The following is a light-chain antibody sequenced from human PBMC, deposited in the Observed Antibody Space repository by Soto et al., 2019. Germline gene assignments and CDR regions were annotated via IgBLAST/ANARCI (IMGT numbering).Light chain of an antibody. CDR1: QSVSIN. CDR2: GAS. V-gene: IGKV3-15*01. CDR3: QQYNNWPPFT. J-gene: IGKJ3*01. Sequence: EIVITQSPATLSVSPGERATLSCRASQSVSINLAWYQQKPGQAPRLLIYGASTRATGIPGRFSGSGSGTEFTLTISSLQSEDFAVYYCQQYNNWPPFTFGPGTKVDIK.